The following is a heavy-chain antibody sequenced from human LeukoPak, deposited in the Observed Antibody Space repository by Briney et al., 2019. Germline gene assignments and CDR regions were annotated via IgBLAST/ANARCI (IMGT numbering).Heavy chain of an antibody. D-gene: IGHD1-20*01. CDR3: ARDRITGMGPLDY. CDR2: ISAYNGNT. V-gene: IGHV1-18*01. Sequence: ASVQVSFKASGYTFTSYGISWVRQAPGQGLEWTGWISAYNGNTNYAQKLQGRVTITTDTSTSTAYMELRSLRSDDTAVYYCARDRITGMGPLDYWGQGTLVTVSS. CDR1: GYTFTSYG. J-gene: IGHJ4*02.